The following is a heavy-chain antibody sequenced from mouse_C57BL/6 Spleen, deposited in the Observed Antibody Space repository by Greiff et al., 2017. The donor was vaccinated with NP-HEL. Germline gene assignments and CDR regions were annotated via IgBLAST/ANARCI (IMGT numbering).Heavy chain of an antibody. Sequence: EVKLVESGGGLVKPGGSLKLSCAASGFTFSSYAMSWVRQTPEKRLEWVATISDGGSYTYYPGNVNGRFTISRDNAKNNRYLQMSHLKSEDTAMYYCARDSPITTPFAYWGQGTLVNVAA. V-gene: IGHV5-4*01. CDR2: ISDGGSYT. J-gene: IGHJ3*01. CDR1: GFTFSSYA. D-gene: IGHD1-1*01. CDR3: ARDSPITTPFAY.